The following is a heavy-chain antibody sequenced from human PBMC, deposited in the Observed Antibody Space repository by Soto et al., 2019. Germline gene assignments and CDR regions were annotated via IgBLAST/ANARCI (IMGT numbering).Heavy chain of an antibody. V-gene: IGHV4-30-4*01. CDR1: GGSISSGDYY. Sequence: TLSLTCTVSGGSISSGDYYWSWIRQPPGKGLEWIGYIYYSGSTYYSPSLKSRVTISVDTSKNQFSLKLSSVTAADTAVYYCARERQYYYDSSGSDYWGQGTLVTVSS. CDR2: IYYSGST. J-gene: IGHJ4*02. CDR3: ARERQYYYDSSGSDY. D-gene: IGHD3-22*01.